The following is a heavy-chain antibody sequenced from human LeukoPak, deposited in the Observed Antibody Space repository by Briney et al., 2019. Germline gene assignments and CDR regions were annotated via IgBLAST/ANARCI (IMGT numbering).Heavy chain of an antibody. CDR3: ARWGDGSTTYYFEY. CDR2: IYYSGDT. D-gene: IGHD5-24*01. Sequence: SETPSLTCTVSGGSISSYYWSWSRQPPGKGLEWIGYIYYSGDTNYSPSLKGRVTMSVDKSKNQLSLKLSSVTAADTAVYYCARWGDGSTTYYFEYWGQGALVTVSS. CDR1: GGSISSYY. V-gene: IGHV4-59*01. J-gene: IGHJ4*02.